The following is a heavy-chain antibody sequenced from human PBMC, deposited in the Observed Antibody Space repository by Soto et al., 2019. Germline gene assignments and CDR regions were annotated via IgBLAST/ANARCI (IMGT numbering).Heavy chain of an antibody. J-gene: IGHJ5*02. Sequence: QVQLVQSGAEVQKPGSSVKVSCKASGGTFSSYAISWVRQAPGQGLEWMGGIIPIFGTANYAQKFQGRVTITADESTSTAYMELSSLRSEDTAVYYCARGYCSGGSCYEINWFDPWGQGTLVTVSS. CDR1: GGTFSSYA. V-gene: IGHV1-69*01. D-gene: IGHD2-15*01. CDR2: IIPIFGTA. CDR3: ARGYCSGGSCYEINWFDP.